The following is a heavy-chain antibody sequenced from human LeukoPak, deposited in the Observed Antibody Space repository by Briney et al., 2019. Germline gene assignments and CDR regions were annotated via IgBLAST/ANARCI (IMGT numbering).Heavy chain of an antibody. Sequence: SVKVSCKASGGTFSSYAISWVRQAPGQGLEWMERIIPIFGIANYAQKFQGRVTITADKSTSTAYMELSSLRSEDTAVYYCARASGDHFDYWGQGTLVTVSS. CDR3: ARASGDHFDY. V-gene: IGHV1-69*04. CDR1: GGTFSSYA. CDR2: IIPIFGIA. J-gene: IGHJ4*02. D-gene: IGHD4-17*01.